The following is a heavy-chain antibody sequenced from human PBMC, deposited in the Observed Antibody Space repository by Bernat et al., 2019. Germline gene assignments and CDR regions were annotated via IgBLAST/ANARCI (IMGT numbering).Heavy chain of an antibody. CDR2: IRYDGSNK. Sequence: QVQLVESGGGSVKPGGSLRLSCAASGFTFSSYGMHWVRQAPGKGLEWVAFIRYDGSNKYYADSVKGRFTISRDNSKNTLYLQMNSLRAEDTAVYYCAQKDCSGGSCYFDYWGQGTLVTVSS. J-gene: IGHJ4*02. CDR1: GFTFSSYG. V-gene: IGHV3-30*02. D-gene: IGHD2-15*01. CDR3: AQKDCSGGSCYFDY.